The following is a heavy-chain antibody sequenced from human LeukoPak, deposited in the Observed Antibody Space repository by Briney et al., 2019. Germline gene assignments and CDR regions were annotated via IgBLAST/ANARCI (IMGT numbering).Heavy chain of an antibody. CDR2: ISATGTYI. D-gene: IGHD2/OR15-2a*01. Sequence: GGPLRLSCAASGFPFSTYAMNWIRQAPGKGLEWVSSISATGTYIYYGDLVEGRFTISRDNAKNSLYLQMNSLRAEDTAVYYCARGVGNFRYYFDYWGQGTLVTVSS. CDR3: ARGVGNFRYYFDY. V-gene: IGHV3-21*01. CDR1: GFPFSTYA. J-gene: IGHJ4*02.